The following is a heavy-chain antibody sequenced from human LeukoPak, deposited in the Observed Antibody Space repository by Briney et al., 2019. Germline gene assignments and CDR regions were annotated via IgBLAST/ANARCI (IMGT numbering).Heavy chain of an antibody. V-gene: IGHV7-4-1*02. CDR1: GYTFATYG. D-gene: IGHD6-19*01. Sequence: GASVKVSCKASGYTFATYGISWVRQAPGQGLEWMGWINTNTGNPTYAQGFTGRFVFSLDTSVSTAYLQISSLKAEDTAVYYCARYPTGYSSGWFDYWGQGTLVTVSS. CDR3: ARYPTGYSSGWFDY. CDR2: INTNTGNP. J-gene: IGHJ4*02.